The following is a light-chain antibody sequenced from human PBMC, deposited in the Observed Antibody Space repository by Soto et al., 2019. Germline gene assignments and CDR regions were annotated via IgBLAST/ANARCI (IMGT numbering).Light chain of an antibody. Sequence: QSALTQPASVSGSPGQSITISCTGTRSDIGGYNYVSWYQQHPGKAPKLMIYEVSSRPSGVSNRFSGSKSGNTASLTISGLQAEDEADYYCSSYTTNSTLVFGGGTKLTVL. CDR2: EVS. CDR1: RSDIGGYNY. V-gene: IGLV2-14*01. J-gene: IGLJ3*02. CDR3: SSYTTNSTLV.